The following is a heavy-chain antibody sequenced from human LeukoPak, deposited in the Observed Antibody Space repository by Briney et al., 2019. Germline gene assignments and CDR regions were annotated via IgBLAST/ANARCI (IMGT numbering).Heavy chain of an antibody. Sequence: QAGGSLRLSCAASGFTFSSYGMHWVRQAPGKGLEWVAVIWYDGSNKYYADSVKGRFTISRDNSKNTLYLQMNGLREEDTAVYYCVRDFRSADYWGQGTLVTVSS. CDR3: VRDFRSADY. J-gene: IGHJ4*02. V-gene: IGHV3-33*01. CDR1: GFTFSSYG. CDR2: IWYDGSNK.